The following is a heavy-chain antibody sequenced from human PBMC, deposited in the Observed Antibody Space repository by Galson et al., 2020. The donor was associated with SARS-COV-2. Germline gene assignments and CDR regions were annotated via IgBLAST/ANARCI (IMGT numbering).Heavy chain of an antibody. D-gene: IGHD6-19*01. V-gene: IGHV3-7*01. CDR1: GFSFGSYW. CDR2: IDQNGSEK. J-gene: IGHJ6*03. Sequence: GGSLRLSCEASGFSFGSYWMSWVRQAPGKGLEWVANIDQNGSEKYYVDSVKGRFTIARDNAKNSLYLQMNSLRAEDTAVYYCARDTWSIKQWLISPHYMAVWGKGTTVTISS. CDR3: ARDTWSIKQWLISPHYMAV.